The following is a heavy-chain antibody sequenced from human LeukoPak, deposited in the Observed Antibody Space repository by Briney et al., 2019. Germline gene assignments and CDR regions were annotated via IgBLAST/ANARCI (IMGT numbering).Heavy chain of an antibody. J-gene: IGHJ4*02. V-gene: IGHV1-46*01. CDR1: GYTFTSYY. D-gene: IGHD1-1*01. CDR2: INSSGDSR. CDR3: ARGGTTGIFDY. Sequence: GASVKVSCKASGYTFTSYYMHWVRQAPGQGLEWMGIINSSGDSRSYAQKFQGRVTMTSDTSTSTVYMELSSLRSEDTAVYSCARGGTTGIFDYWGQGTLVTVSS.